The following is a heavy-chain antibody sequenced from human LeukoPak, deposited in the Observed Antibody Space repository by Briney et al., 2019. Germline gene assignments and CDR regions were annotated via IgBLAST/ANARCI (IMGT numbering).Heavy chain of an antibody. J-gene: IGHJ4*02. V-gene: IGHV4-59*01. D-gene: IGHD2-15*01. Sequence: NPSETLSLTCTVSGGSLSSYYWTWIRQTPGKGLEWMGYVYYTESTNYNPSLKSRITISVDTSKNQFSLKLTSVTAADTAIYYCARSYRGYCSGGSCHSGYLDYWGQGSPVSVSA. CDR1: GGSLSSYY. CDR3: ARSYRGYCSGGSCHSGYLDY. CDR2: VYYTEST.